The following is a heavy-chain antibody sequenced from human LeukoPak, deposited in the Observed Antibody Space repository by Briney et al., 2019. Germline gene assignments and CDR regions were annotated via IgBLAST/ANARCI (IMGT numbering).Heavy chain of an antibody. Sequence: SETLSLTCTVSGGSISSSSYYWGWIRQPPGKGLEWIGSIYYSGSTYYNPSLKSRVTISVDTSKNQFSLKLSSVTAADTAVYYCARVGDGYNIPAFDIWGQGTMVTVSS. V-gene: IGHV4-39*07. CDR2: IYYSGST. CDR3: ARVGDGYNIPAFDI. D-gene: IGHD5-24*01. J-gene: IGHJ3*02. CDR1: GGSISSSSYY.